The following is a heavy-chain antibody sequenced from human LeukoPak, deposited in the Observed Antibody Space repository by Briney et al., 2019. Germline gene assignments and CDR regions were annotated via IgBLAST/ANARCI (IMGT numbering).Heavy chain of an antibody. CDR3: AKDRTSGYSFPTYFDY. V-gene: IGHV3-30*04. Sequence: PGGSLRLSCAASGFTFSSYAMHWVRQAPGKGLEWVAVISYDGSDKYYADSVKGRFTISRDNSKNTLYLQMNSLRAEDTAVYYCAKDRTSGYSFPTYFDYWGQGTLVTVSS. J-gene: IGHJ4*02. CDR2: ISYDGSDK. CDR1: GFTFSSYA. D-gene: IGHD5-18*01.